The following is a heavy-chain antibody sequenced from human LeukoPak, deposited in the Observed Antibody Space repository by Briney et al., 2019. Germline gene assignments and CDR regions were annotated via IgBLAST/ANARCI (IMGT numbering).Heavy chain of an antibody. CDR1: TVFSDY. J-gene: IGHJ4*02. Sequence: GGSLRLSCAATVFSDYMNWVRQAPGKGLEWVSVIYSSGLTYYADSVKGRFTISRDNAKNSLYLQMNSLRAEDTAVYYCARDDGVVPAAISNWGQGTLVTVSS. D-gene: IGHD2-2*01. CDR3: ARDDGVVPAAISN. CDR2: IYSSGLT. V-gene: IGHV3-53*01.